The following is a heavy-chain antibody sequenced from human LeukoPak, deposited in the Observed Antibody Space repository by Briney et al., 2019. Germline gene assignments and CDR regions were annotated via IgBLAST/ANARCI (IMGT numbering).Heavy chain of an antibody. CDR1: GFTFSPYW. CDR3: ARDGAPPLRYFDWFSMDY. J-gene: IGHJ4*02. Sequence: GGSLRLSCAASGFTFSPYWMHWVRQAPGKGLVWVSRITGDGSTTTYADSVKGRFTISRDNAKNTVYLQMNSLRAEDTAVYYCARDGAPPLRYFDWFSMDYWGQGTLVTVSS. V-gene: IGHV3-74*01. CDR2: ITGDGSTT. D-gene: IGHD3-9*01.